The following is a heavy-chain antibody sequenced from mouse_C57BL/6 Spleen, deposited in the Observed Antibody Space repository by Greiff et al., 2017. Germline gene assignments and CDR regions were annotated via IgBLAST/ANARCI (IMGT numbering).Heavy chain of an antibody. Sequence: DVMLVESGGDLVKPGGSLKLSCAASGFTFSSYGMSWVCQTPDKRLEWVATISSGGSYTYYPDSVKGRFTISRDNAKNTLYLQMSSLKSEDTALCYCARHGGEYFDVWGTGTTVTVST. CDR2: ISSGGSYT. J-gene: IGHJ1*03. V-gene: IGHV5-6*02. CDR1: GFTFSSYG. CDR3: ARHGGEYFDV.